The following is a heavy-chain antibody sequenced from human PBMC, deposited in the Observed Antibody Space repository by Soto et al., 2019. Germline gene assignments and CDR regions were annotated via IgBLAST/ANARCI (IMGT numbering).Heavy chain of an antibody. V-gene: IGHV4-59*08. CDR1: GAFLNNFF. D-gene: IGHD4-17*01. Sequence: SETLSLTCTVSGAFLNNFFWSWIRQTPGKGLEWIGYVSQGGAAAYLAEGETTGYNPSLESRATISVDTSKNQFSLKLSSVTAADTAVYYCARHSSATVVTGVGFFDYWGQGTLVTVSS. CDR2: VSQGGAAAYLAEGETT. J-gene: IGHJ4*02. CDR3: ARHSSATVVTGVGFFDY.